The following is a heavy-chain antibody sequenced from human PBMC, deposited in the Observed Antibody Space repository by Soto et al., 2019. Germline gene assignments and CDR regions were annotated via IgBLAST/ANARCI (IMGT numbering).Heavy chain of an antibody. D-gene: IGHD6-13*01. J-gene: IGHJ4*02. Sequence: GGSLRLSCAASGFTFSSYWMHWVRQAPGKGLVWVSRINSDGSSTTYADSVKGRFTISRDNAKNTVYLQMNSLRAEDTAVYYRASKHSSRAFDYWGQGTLVTVSS. CDR3: ASKHSSRAFDY. CDR1: GFTFSSYW. V-gene: IGHV3-74*01. CDR2: INSDGSST.